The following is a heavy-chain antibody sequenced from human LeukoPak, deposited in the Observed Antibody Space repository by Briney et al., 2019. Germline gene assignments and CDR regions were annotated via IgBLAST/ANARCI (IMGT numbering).Heavy chain of an antibody. CDR2: INSNSGGT. Sequence: GASVKVSCKASGYTFTGYYIQWVRQAPGQGLEWMGWINSNSGGTSNAQTLHGRVIMTRHTYFTTASMELSRLRFNDTAVYYCVRVFDCSGAICNVNYWGQGTLLTVSS. CDR3: VRVFDCSGAICNVNY. CDR1: GYTFTGYY. V-gene: IGHV1-2*02. J-gene: IGHJ4*02. D-gene: IGHD1-26*01.